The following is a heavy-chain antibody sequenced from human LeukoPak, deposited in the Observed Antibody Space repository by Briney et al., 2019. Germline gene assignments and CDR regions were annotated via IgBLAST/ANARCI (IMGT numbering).Heavy chain of an antibody. Sequence: PGGTLRLSCAASGFTFSSYGMSWVRQAPGKGLEWVSAISGSGGSTYYADSVKGRFTISRDNSKNTLYLQMNSLRAEDTAVYYCALPHYYASAGTSDMDVWGKGTTVTISS. D-gene: IGHD3-10*01. V-gene: IGHV3-23*01. CDR2: ISGSGGST. CDR1: GFTFSSYG. J-gene: IGHJ6*03. CDR3: ALPHYYASAGTSDMDV.